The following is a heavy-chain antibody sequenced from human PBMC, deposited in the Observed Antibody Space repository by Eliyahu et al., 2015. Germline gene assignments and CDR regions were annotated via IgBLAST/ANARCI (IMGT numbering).Heavy chain of an antibody. V-gene: IGHV4-4*02. CDR3: ARVYLWVVPADTWRWFDP. D-gene: IGHD2-2*01. J-gene: IGHJ5*02. CDR2: IYHSGST. Sequence: QVQLQESGPGLVKPSGTLSLTCAVXGGXISSSNWWSWVRQPPGKGLEWIGEIYHSGSTNYNPSLKSRVTISVDKSKNQFSLKLSSVTAADTAVYYCARVYLWVVPADTWRWFDPWGQGTLVTVSS. CDR1: GGXISSSNW.